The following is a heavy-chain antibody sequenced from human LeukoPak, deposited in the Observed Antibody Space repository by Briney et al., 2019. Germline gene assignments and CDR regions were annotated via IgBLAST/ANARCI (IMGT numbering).Heavy chain of an antibody. Sequence: HPGGSLRLSCAASGFIFSSYVMYWVRQAPGKGLEWVAVISYDGSNKYFADSVKGRFTISRDNSKNMLYLQMDSLRADDTAIYYCARGGTYYGRPFDVWGQGTMVTVSS. V-gene: IGHV3-30*03. CDR2: ISYDGSNK. CDR1: GFIFSSYV. D-gene: IGHD1-26*01. CDR3: ARGGTYYGRPFDV. J-gene: IGHJ3*01.